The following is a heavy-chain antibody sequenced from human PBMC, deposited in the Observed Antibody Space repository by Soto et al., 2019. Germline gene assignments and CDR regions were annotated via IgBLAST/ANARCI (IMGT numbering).Heavy chain of an antibody. Sequence: EVQLLESGGDLVQPGGSLRLSCAASGFTFSTYAMGWVRQAPGKGLEWVSSIGGGDDDTHYADSVKGRFTISRDNSKSTLSLQLNSLRAEDTATYYCVKDGMSYYSVWDAFDVWGRGTLVTVSS. CDR1: GFTFSTYA. CDR3: VKDGMSYYSVWDAFDV. CDR2: IGGGDDDT. V-gene: IGHV3-23*01. J-gene: IGHJ3*01. D-gene: IGHD1-26*01.